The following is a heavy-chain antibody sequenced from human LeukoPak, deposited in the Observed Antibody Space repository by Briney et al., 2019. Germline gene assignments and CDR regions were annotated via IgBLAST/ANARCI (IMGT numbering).Heavy chain of an antibody. J-gene: IGHJ6*03. V-gene: IGHV3-23*01. Sequence: PGGSLRLSCAASGFTFSSYAMSWVRQAPGKGLEWVSAISGSGGSTYYADSVKGRFTISRDNSKNTLYLQMNSLRAEDTAVYYCAKGAGYCSSTSCYPPSGNYYYIDVWGKGTTVTVSS. CDR2: ISGSGGST. D-gene: IGHD2-2*03. CDR3: AKGAGYCSSTSCYPPSGNYYYIDV. CDR1: GFTFSSYA.